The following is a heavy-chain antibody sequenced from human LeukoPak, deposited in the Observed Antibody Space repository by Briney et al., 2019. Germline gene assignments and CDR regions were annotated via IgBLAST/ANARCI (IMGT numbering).Heavy chain of an antibody. CDR1: GGTFSSYA. Sequence: SVKVSCKASGGTFSSYAISWVRQAPGQGLEWMGRIIPIFGIANYAQKLQGRVTITADKSTSTAYMELSSLRSEDTAVYYCARDQMAYDSSGYYSPPFDYWGQGTLVTVSS. CDR2: IIPIFGIA. V-gene: IGHV1-69*04. J-gene: IGHJ4*02. D-gene: IGHD3-22*01. CDR3: ARDQMAYDSSGYYSPPFDY.